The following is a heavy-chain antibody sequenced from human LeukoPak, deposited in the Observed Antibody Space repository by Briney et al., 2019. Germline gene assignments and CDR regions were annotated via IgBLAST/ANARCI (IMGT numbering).Heavy chain of an antibody. J-gene: IGHJ6*03. CDR2: ISAYNGNT. CDR3: ARTGYPQYYYYYYYMDV. CDR1: GYTFTSYG. V-gene: IGHV1-18*01. Sequence: ASVKVSCKASGYTFTSYGISWVRQAPGQGLEWMGWISAYNGNTNYAQKLQGRVTMTTDTSTSTAYMELRSLRSDDTAVYYCARTGYPQYYYYYYYMDVWGKGTTVTVSS. D-gene: IGHD5-18*01.